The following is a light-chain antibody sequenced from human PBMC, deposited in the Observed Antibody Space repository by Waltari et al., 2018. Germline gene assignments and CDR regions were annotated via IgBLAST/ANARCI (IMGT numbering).Light chain of an antibody. CDR1: VLAKRY. J-gene: IGLJ2*01. Sequence: SYELTQPSSVSVSPGQTARITCSGDVLAKRYTRWFQQKPGQAPGLVISKDSERPSGIPERVAGSSSGTTVTLTISGAQVEDEADYYCYSVDDNKRVFGGGTKLTVL. CDR3: YSVDDNKRV. V-gene: IGLV3-27*01. CDR2: KDS.